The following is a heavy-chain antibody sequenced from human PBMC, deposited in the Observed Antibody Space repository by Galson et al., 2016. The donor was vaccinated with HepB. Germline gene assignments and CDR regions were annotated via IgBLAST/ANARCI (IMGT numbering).Heavy chain of an antibody. D-gene: IGHD6-13*01. CDR3: ATGEWGSSWEY. V-gene: IGHV1-24*01. CDR1: GYTLSEFS. J-gene: IGHJ4*02. CDR2: FDPEDGET. Sequence: SVKVSCKVSGYTLSEFSMHWVRQAPGKGLEWMGSFDPEDGETIYAQKFQGRVTMTEDTSTYKAYMELSSLRSEDTAVYYCATGEWGSSWEYWGQGTLVTVSS.